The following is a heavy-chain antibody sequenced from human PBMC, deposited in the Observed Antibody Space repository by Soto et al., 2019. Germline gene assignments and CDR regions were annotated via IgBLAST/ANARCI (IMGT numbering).Heavy chain of an antibody. J-gene: IGHJ4*02. CDR2: MNPNSVNT. CDR3: AVDCSGGSCYSGSGDY. D-gene: IGHD2-15*01. Sequence: QVQLVQSGAEVKKPGASVKVSCKASGYTFTSYDINWVRQATGQGREWMGWMNPNSVNTGYAQKFQGRVTMTRNTSISTAYMELSSLRSEDTAVYYCAVDCSGGSCYSGSGDYWGQGTLVTVSS. CDR1: GYTFTSYD. V-gene: IGHV1-8*01.